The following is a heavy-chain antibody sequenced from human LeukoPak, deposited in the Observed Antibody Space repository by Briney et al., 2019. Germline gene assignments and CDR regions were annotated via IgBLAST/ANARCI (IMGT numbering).Heavy chain of an antibody. J-gene: IGHJ4*02. D-gene: IGHD3-22*01. CDR1: GGSFSGYY. Sequence: PSETLSLTCAVYGGSFSGYYWSWIRQPPGKALEWIGEINHSGSTNYNPSLKSRVTISVDTSKNQFTLKLSPVSAADTAVYYCARRRITMIVVVIGAFDYWGQGTLGTGSS. V-gene: IGHV4-34*01. CDR2: INHSGST. CDR3: ARRRITMIVVVIGAFDY.